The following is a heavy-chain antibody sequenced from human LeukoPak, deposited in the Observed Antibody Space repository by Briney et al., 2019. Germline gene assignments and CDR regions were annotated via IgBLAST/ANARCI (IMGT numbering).Heavy chain of an antibody. J-gene: IGHJ4*02. Sequence: SETLSLTCTVSGGSISSSSYYWGWLRQPPGKGLEWIGSIYYSGSTYYHPSLKSRVAISVDTSKNQFSLKLSSVTAADTAVYYCARHGPSLYSTSWPIFDYWGQGTLVTVSS. CDR2: IYYSGST. V-gene: IGHV4-39*01. D-gene: IGHD6-13*01. CDR3: ARHGPSLYSTSWPIFDY. CDR1: GGSISSSSYY.